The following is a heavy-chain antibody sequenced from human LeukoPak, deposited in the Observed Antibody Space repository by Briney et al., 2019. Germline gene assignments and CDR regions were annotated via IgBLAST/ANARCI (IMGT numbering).Heavy chain of an antibody. Sequence: ASETLSLTCTVSGGSMSPYHWGWIRQPPGKGLEWTGYIYYSGSTNYNPSLNSRVTISVDTSKNQFSLRLSSVTAADTAIYYCARAVSGRFDYWGQGTLVTVSS. CDR2: IYYSGST. J-gene: IGHJ4*02. CDR3: ARAVSGRFDY. D-gene: IGHD6-19*01. V-gene: IGHV4-59*08. CDR1: GGSMSPYH.